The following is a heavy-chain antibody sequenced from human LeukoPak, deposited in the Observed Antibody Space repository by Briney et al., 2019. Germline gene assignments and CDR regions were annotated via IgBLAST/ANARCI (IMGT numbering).Heavy chain of an antibody. CDR3: ARVGRVVVPAAMSAWFDP. CDR2: INHSGST. J-gene: IGHJ5*02. V-gene: IGHV4-34*01. Sequence: SETLSLTCAVYGGSFSGYYWSWIRQPPGKGLEWIGEINHSGSTNYNPSLKSRVTISVDTSKNQFSLKLSSVTAADTAVYYCARVGRVVVPAAMSAWFDPWGQGTLVTVSS. CDR1: GGSFSGYY. D-gene: IGHD2-2*01.